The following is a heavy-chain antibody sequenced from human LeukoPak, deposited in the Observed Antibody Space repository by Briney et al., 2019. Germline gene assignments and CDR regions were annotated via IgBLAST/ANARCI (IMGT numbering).Heavy chain of an antibody. D-gene: IGHD3-22*01. CDR1: GGSISSSSYY. Sequence: SETLSLTCTVSGGSISSSSYYWGWIRQPPGKGLEWIGSIYYSGSTYYNPSLKSRVTISVDTSKNQFSLKLSSVTAADTAVYYCARDVRQNYYDSSGLDYWGQGTLVTVSS. V-gene: IGHV4-39*07. CDR2: IYYSGST. CDR3: ARDVRQNYYDSSGLDY. J-gene: IGHJ4*02.